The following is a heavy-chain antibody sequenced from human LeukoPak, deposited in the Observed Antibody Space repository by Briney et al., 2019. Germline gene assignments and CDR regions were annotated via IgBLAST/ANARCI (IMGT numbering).Heavy chain of an antibody. J-gene: IGHJ4*02. V-gene: IGHV4-39*01. Sequence: SETLSLTCTVSGGSISSSSYYWGWIRQPPGKGLGWIGSIYYSGSTYYNPSLKSRVTISVDTSKNQFSLKLSSVTAADTAVYYCARQDDSSGPYDYWGQGTLVTVSS. D-gene: IGHD3-22*01. CDR2: IYYSGST. CDR3: ARQDDSSGPYDY. CDR1: GGSISSSSYY.